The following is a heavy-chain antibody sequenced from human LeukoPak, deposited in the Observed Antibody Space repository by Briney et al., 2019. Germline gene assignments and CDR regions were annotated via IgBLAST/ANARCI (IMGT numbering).Heavy chain of an antibody. J-gene: IGHJ4*02. CDR3: ARSRSVLRFLEWLFFDY. D-gene: IGHD3-3*01. V-gene: IGHV4-30-4*02. CDR1: GGSISSGDYY. Sequence: PSETLSLTCTVSGGSISSGDYYWSWIRQPPGKGLEWIGYIYYGGSTYYNPSLKSRVTISVDTSKNQFSLKLSSVTAADTAVYYCARSRSVLRFLEWLFFDYWGQGTLVTVSS. CDR2: IYYGGST.